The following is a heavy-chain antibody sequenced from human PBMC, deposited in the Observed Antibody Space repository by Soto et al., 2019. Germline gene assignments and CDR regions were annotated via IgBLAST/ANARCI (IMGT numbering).Heavy chain of an antibody. J-gene: IGHJ4*02. V-gene: IGHV6-1*01. Sequence: SETLSLTCAISGDSVSSNSAAWNWIRQSPSRGLEWLGRTYYRSKWYNDYAVSVKSRITINPDTSKNQFSLQLNSVTPEDTAVYYCARNSGGYSYGLEGIHFDYWGQGTLVTVSS. D-gene: IGHD5-18*01. CDR3: ARNSGGYSYGLEGIHFDY. CDR1: GDSVSSNSAA. CDR2: TYYRSKWYN.